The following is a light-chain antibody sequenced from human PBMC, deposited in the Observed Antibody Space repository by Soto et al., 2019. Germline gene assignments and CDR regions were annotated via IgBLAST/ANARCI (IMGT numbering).Light chain of an antibody. J-gene: IGLJ2*01. V-gene: IGLV1-44*01. Sequence: QTVVTQPPSASGTPGQRVIISCSGSSSNIGSNTVNWYQQLPGTAPQLLLYRDDQRPSGVPDRFSGSRSGTSASLAISGLQSEDEAVYFCAAWDDSLTGQVFGGGTKLTVL. CDR1: SSNIGSNT. CDR2: RDD. CDR3: AAWDDSLTGQV.